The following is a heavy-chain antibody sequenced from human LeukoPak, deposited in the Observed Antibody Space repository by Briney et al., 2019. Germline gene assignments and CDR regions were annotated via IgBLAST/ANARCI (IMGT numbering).Heavy chain of an antibody. CDR3: TTTGTGSDYYDSSGYYSTPDY. CDR2: IRSKPNSYAT. D-gene: IGHD3-22*01. Sequence: PGGSLRLSCAASGFTFSGSAIHWVRQASGKGLEWVGRIRSKPNSYATAYAASVKGRFTISRDDSKNTAYLQMNGLKTEDTAVYYCTTTGTGSDYYDSSGYYSTPDYWGQGTLVTVSS. CDR1: GFTFSGSA. V-gene: IGHV3-73*01. J-gene: IGHJ4*02.